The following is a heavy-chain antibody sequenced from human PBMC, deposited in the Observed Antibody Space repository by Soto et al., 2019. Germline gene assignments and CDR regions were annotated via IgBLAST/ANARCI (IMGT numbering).Heavy chain of an antibody. CDR1: GFTVSSKY. CDR2: IQSGGPT. Sequence: PGGSLRISCAASGFTVSSKYMSWVRQAPGKGLEWVSLIQSGGPTYYADSVKGRFTISRDTSENTVHLQMDSLRAEDTAVYYCARDDVLCDDGRCSGVPLDAWGKGTTVTVS. V-gene: IGHV3-66*01. D-gene: IGHD2-15*01. J-gene: IGHJ6*03. CDR3: ARDDVLCDDGRCSGVPLDA.